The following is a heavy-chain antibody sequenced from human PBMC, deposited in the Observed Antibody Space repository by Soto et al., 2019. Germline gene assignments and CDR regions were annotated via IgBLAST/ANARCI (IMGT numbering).Heavy chain of an antibody. CDR2: ISWNSGSI. D-gene: IGHD3-10*01. CDR3: AKDDGSGSYYPPYFDY. J-gene: IGHJ4*02. Sequence: EVQLVESGGGLVQPGRSLRLSCAASGFTFDDYAMHWVRQAPGKGLEWVSGISWNSGSIVYADSVKGRFTISRDNAKNSLYLQMNSLRAEDTALYYCAKDDGSGSYYPPYFDYWGQGTLVTVSS. V-gene: IGHV3-9*01. CDR1: GFTFDDYA.